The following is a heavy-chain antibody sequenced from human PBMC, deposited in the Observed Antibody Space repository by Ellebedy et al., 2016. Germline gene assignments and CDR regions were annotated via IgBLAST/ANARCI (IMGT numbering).Heavy chain of an antibody. CDR3: TRRGHDGNSYYYYYMDV. V-gene: IGHV4-59*08. Sequence: SETLSLTCTVSGGSISNYYWSWIRQPPGKGLEWIGYIYHSGSTNYNPSLKSRVTISVDTSKNQFSLKVNSVTAADTAVYYCTRRGHDGNSYYYYYMDVWGKGTTVTVSS. D-gene: IGHD4-23*01. CDR1: GGSISNYY. CDR2: IYHSGST. J-gene: IGHJ6*03.